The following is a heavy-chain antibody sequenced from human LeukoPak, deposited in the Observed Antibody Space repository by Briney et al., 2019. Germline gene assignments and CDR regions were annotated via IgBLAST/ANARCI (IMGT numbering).Heavy chain of an antibody. V-gene: IGHV4-59*01. D-gene: IGHD5-18*01. CDR1: DVSLNSYY. Sequence: SETLSLTCTVSDVSLNSYYWSWIRQPPGKGLEWIGFIYYSGITDYNSSLKSRITFSLDTAKSQISLQLNSVTAADAAIYYCARGVGIQRWSFFFDYWGQGILVSVSS. J-gene: IGHJ4*02. CDR2: IYYSGIT. CDR3: ARGVGIQRWSFFFDY.